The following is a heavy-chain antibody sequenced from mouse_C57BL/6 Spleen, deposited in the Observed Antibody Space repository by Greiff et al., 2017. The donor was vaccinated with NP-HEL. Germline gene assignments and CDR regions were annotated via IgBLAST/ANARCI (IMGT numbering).Heavy chain of an antibody. V-gene: IGHV1-69*01. D-gene: IGHD1-1*01. CDR2: IDPSDSYT. Sequence: QVQLQQPGAELVMPGASVKLSCKASGYTFTSYWMHWVKQRPGQGLEWIGEIDPSDSYTNYNQKFKGKSTLTVDKSSSTAYMQLSSLTSEDSAVYYCARSPITTVVATDYWGQGTTLTVSS. CDR1: GYTFTSYW. CDR3: ARSPITTVVATDY. J-gene: IGHJ2*01.